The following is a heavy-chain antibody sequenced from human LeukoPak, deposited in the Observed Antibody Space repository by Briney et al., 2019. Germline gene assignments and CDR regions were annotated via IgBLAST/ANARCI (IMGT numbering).Heavy chain of an antibody. Sequence: SQTLSLTCTVSGGSISSGGYYWSWIRQHPGKGLEWIGYIYYSGSTYYNPSLKSRDTISVDTSKNQFSLKLSSVTAADTAVYYCARGLTGTHWGHFDYWGQGTLVTVSS. CDR3: ARGLTGTHWGHFDY. V-gene: IGHV4-31*03. J-gene: IGHJ4*02. CDR1: GGSISSGGYY. D-gene: IGHD1-20*01. CDR2: IYYSGST.